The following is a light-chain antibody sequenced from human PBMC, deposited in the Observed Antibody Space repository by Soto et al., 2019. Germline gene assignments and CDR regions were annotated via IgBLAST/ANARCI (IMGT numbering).Light chain of an antibody. V-gene: IGKV3-20*01. CDR2: GAS. CDR3: QQYGSSPPLT. CDR1: QSFSSSY. J-gene: IGKJ4*01. Sequence: EIVLTQSPGTRSLSPGERATLSCRASQSFSSSYLAWYQQKPGQAPRLLIYGASSRATGIPDRFSGSGSGTDFTLTISRLEPEDFAVYYCQQYGSSPPLTFGGGTKVEIK.